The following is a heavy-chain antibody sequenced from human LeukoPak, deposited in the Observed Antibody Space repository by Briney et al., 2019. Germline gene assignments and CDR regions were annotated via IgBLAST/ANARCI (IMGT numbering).Heavy chain of an antibody. CDR2: ISAYNGNT. CDR1: GYTFTSYG. J-gene: IGHJ4*02. CDR3: ARDGDYYGSGSYQDY. V-gene: IGHV1-18*04. D-gene: IGHD3-10*01. Sequence: ASVKVCCKASGYTFTSYGISWVRQAPGQGLEWMGWISAYNGNTNYAQKLQGRVTMTTDTSTSTAYMELRSLRSDDTAVYYCARDGDYYGSGSYQDYWGQGTLVTVSS.